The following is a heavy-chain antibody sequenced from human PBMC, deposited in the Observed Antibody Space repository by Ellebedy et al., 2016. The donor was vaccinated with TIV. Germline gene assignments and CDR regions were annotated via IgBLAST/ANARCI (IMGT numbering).Heavy chain of an antibody. Sequence: PGGSLRLSCAASGFTFSSYEMNWVRQAPGKGLEWVSYISSSGSTIYYADSVKGRFTISRDNAKNSLYLQMNSLRAEDTAVYYCASQGYGSDVYYFDYWGQGTLVTVSS. D-gene: IGHD3-10*01. CDR2: ISSSGSTI. CDR1: GFTFSSYE. J-gene: IGHJ4*02. CDR3: ASQGYGSDVYYFDY. V-gene: IGHV3-48*03.